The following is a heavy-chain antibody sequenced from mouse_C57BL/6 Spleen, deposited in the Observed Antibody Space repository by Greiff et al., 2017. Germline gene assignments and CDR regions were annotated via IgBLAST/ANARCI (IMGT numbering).Heavy chain of an antibody. CDR3: ARGGIPSLPTVVDYYAMDY. D-gene: IGHD1-1*01. Sequence: QVHVKQSGAELARPGASVKLSCKASGYTFTSSGISWVKQRTGQGLEWIGEIYPRSGNTYYNEKFKGKATLTADKSSSTAYMELRSLTSEDSAVYFCARGGIPSLPTVVDYYAMDYWGQGTSVTVSS. V-gene: IGHV1-81*01. CDR1: GYTFTSSG. J-gene: IGHJ4*01. CDR2: IYPRSGNT.